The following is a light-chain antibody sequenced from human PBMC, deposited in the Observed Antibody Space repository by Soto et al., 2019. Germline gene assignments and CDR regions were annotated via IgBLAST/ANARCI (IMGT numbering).Light chain of an antibody. Sequence: QSALAQPASVSGSPGQSITISCTGTSSDVGGYNYVSWYQQHPGKAPKLMIYKVSNRPSGVPDRFSGSKSSNTASLTVSGLQAEDEADYYCSSYAGSNNFVFGTGAKVTVL. CDR2: KVS. V-gene: IGLV2-8*01. CDR3: SSYAGSNNFV. J-gene: IGLJ1*01. CDR1: SSDVGGYNY.